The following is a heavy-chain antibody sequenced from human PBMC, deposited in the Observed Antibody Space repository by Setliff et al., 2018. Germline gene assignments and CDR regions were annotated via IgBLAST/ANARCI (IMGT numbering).Heavy chain of an antibody. CDR1: GGSISPYF. CDR3: ARDRSAYSYGLDV. Sequence: PSETLSLTCTVSGGSISPYFWSWIRQPPGKGLEWIGYIYHYGNTNFNPSLKSRVTMSVDTSKNQFALNLTSVTAADTAVYYCARDRSAYSYGLDVWGQGTTVTVSS. CDR2: IYHYGNT. J-gene: IGHJ6*02. V-gene: IGHV4-59*01.